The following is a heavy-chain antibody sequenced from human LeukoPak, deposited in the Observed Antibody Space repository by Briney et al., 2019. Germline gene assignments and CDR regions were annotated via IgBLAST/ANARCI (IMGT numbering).Heavy chain of an antibody. Sequence: GGSLRLSCAASGFTLDDYGMSWVRQAPGKGLEWVSNIDWNGGNTGYADSVKGRFTISRDNAKNSLYLQMNSLRAGDTAVYYCARGKRYSSSWFYNRFDPWGQGTLVTVSS. D-gene: IGHD6-13*01. CDR1: GFTLDDYG. V-gene: IGHV3-20*04. J-gene: IGHJ5*02. CDR3: ARGKRYSSSWFYNRFDP. CDR2: IDWNGGNT.